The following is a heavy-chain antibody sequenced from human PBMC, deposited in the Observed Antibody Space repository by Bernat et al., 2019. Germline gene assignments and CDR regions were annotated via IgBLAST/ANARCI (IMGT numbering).Heavy chain of an antibody. D-gene: IGHD3-3*01. CDR1: GYTFTSYA. CDR3: ARYHFLSWYYDH. V-gene: IGHV1-3*01. CDR2: INAGNGNT. Sequence: QVQLVQSGAEVKKPGASVKVSCKASGYTFTSYAMHWVRQAPGQRLEWMGWINAGNGNTKYSQKFQGRVTITRDTSASTAYMELSSLRSEDTAVYYCARYHFLSWYYDHWGQGTLVTVSS. J-gene: IGHJ5*02.